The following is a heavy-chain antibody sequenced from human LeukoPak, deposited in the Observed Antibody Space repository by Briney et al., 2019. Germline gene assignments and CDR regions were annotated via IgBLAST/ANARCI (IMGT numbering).Heavy chain of an antibody. CDR3: AREGGNDYDWFDP. V-gene: IGHV3-30*03. CDR1: GFTFSSYG. Sequence: GGSLRLSCAASGFTFSSYGMHWVRQAPGKGLEWVAVISYDGSNKYYADSVKGRFTISRDNSKNTLYLQMNSLRAEDTAVYYCAREGGNDYDWFDPWGQGTLVTVSS. J-gene: IGHJ5*02. CDR2: ISYDGSNK. D-gene: IGHD4-17*01.